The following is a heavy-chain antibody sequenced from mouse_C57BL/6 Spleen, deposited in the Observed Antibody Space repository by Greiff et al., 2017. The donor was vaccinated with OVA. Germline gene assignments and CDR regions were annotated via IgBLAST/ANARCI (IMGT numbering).Heavy chain of an antibody. J-gene: IGHJ2*01. V-gene: IGHV1-9*01. D-gene: IGHD2-1*01. Sequence: QVQLKQSGAELMKPGASVKLSCKATGYTFTGYWIEWVKQRPGHGLEWIGEILPGSGSTNYNEKFKGKATFTADTSSNTAYMQLISLTTEDSSIYSCARERGYGNPLFDCWGHGTTLTVSS. CDR2: ILPGSGST. CDR1: GYTFTGYW. CDR3: ARERGYGNPLFDC.